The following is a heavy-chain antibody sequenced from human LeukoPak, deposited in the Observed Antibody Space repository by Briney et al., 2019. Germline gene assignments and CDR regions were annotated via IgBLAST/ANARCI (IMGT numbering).Heavy chain of an antibody. CDR3: ARATYGSGSYYPYYYYYYMDV. Sequence: GGSLRLSCAASGFTFDDYGMSWVRQAPGKGLEWVSVIYSGGSTYYADSVKGRFTISRDNSKNTLYLQMNSLRAEDTAVYYCARATYGSGSYYPYYYYYYMDVWGKGTTVTISS. CDR2: IYSGGST. V-gene: IGHV3-53*01. CDR1: GFTFDDYG. J-gene: IGHJ6*03. D-gene: IGHD3-10*01.